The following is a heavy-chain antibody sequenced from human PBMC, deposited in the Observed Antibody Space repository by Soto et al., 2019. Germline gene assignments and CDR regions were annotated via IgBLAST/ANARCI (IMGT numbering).Heavy chain of an antibody. Sequence: VESLKISRKCSGYSFTSYWIGWVRQMPGKGLEWMGIIYLGDYDTRYSPSFQGQVTISAAKSISTAYLQWSSMQASDTAMYKCASLEGGKWMGYATYIGYGMDVWGQGTMVTVSS. CDR2: IYLGDYDT. CDR3: ASLEGGKWMGYATYIGYGMDV. CDR1: GYSFTSYW. D-gene: IGHD2-8*01. J-gene: IGHJ6*02. V-gene: IGHV5-51*01.